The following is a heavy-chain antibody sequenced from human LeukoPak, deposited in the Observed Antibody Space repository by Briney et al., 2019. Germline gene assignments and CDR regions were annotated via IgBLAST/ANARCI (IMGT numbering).Heavy chain of an antibody. CDR2: IYSGGST. CDR1: GFTVSSNY. J-gene: IGHJ4*02. Sequence: GGSLRLSCAASGFTVSSNYMSWVRQAPGKGLEWVSVIYSGGSTYYADSVKGRFTISRDNSKNTLYLQMNSLRSEDTAVYYCAREVSAAGTHFDYWGQGTLVTASS. D-gene: IGHD6-13*01. CDR3: AREVSAAGTHFDY. V-gene: IGHV3-53*05.